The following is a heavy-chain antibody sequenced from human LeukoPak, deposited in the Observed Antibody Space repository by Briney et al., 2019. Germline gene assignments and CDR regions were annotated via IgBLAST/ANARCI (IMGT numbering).Heavy chain of an antibody. D-gene: IGHD3-9*01. CDR3: ARSSYYDILTGYYIPPAAFDI. Sequence: PSETLSLTCTVSGGSISSYYWSWIRQPPGKGLEWIGYIYYSGSTNYNPSLKSRVTISVDTSKNQFSLKLSSVTAADTAVYYCARSSYYDILTGYYIPPAAFDIWGQGTMVTVSS. CDR2: IYYSGST. V-gene: IGHV4-59*08. J-gene: IGHJ3*02. CDR1: GGSISSYY.